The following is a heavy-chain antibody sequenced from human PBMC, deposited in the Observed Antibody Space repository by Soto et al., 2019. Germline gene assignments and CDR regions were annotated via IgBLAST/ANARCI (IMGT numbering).Heavy chain of an antibody. V-gene: IGHV3-9*01. CDR1: GFTFDDYA. CDR2: ISWNSGSI. CDR3: AKDLTKARYSGYDPGISFDY. J-gene: IGHJ4*02. D-gene: IGHD5-12*01. Sequence: GGSLRLSCAASGFTFDDYAMHWVRQAPGKGLEWVSGISWNSGSIGYADSVKGRFTISRDNAKNSLYLQMNSLRAEDTALYYCAKDLTKARYSGYDPGISFDYWGQGTLVTVSS.